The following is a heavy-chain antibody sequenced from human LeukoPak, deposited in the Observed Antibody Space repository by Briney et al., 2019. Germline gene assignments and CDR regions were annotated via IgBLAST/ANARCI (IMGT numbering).Heavy chain of an antibody. J-gene: IGHJ4*02. CDR1: GFTFSDYY. V-gene: IGHV3-11*04. D-gene: IGHD5-24*01. CDR3: ARADNNFDF. CDR2: ISTRGGTV. Sequence: PGGSPHPSCAASGFTFSDYYMSWISHPPLKWLDWVLYISTRGGTVYYADSVKRRFTISRANAKSSLYLQMNSLRAEDTAVYYCARADNNFDFWGQGTLVTVSS.